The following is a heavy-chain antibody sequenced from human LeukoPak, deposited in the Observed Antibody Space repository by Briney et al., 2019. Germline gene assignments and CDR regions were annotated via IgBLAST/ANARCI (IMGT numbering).Heavy chain of an antibody. CDR2: IDPSSTYI. CDR1: GFTFRSYS. CDR3: ARAPTVLVGYCSSSSCQADY. D-gene: IGHD2-2*01. J-gene: IGHJ4*02. Sequence: GGSLRLSCAASGFTFRSYSMNWVRQAPGKGLEWVSAIDPSSTYIYYADSVKGRFTISRDNAESSLYPQMNSLRVEDTAVYYCARAPTVLVGYCSSSSCQADYWGQGTLVTVSS. V-gene: IGHV3-21*01.